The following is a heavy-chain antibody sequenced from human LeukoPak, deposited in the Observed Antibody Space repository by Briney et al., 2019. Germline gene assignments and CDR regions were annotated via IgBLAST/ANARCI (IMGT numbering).Heavy chain of an antibody. Sequence: SEALSLTCTVSGGSISSSSYYWGWIRQPPGKGLEWIGRIYYSGSTYYNPSLKSRVTISVDTSKNEFALKLSSVTAADTAVYYRARQTMGYQLLWKKYYYYYMDVWGKGTTVTVSS. CDR1: GGSISSSSYY. CDR2: IYYSGST. CDR3: ARQTMGYQLLWKKYYYYYMDV. J-gene: IGHJ6*03. D-gene: IGHD2-2*01. V-gene: IGHV4-39*01.